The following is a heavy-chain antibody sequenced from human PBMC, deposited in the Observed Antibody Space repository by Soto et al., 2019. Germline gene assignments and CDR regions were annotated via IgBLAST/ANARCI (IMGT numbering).Heavy chain of an antibody. D-gene: IGHD1-7*01. Sequence: SETLSLTCAVSGGSFTSNNWCSWVRQPPGQGLEWIGEIYRTGSTNYNPSLKSRVTIPLDKSENQFSLKVTSLTAADTAVYYCASRDPGTSVDYWGQGTLVTVSS. V-gene: IGHV4-4*02. CDR1: GGSFTSNNW. CDR2: IYRTGST. CDR3: ASRDPGTSVDY. J-gene: IGHJ4*02.